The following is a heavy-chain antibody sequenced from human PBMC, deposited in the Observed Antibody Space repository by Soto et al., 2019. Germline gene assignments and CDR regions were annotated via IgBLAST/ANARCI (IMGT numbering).Heavy chain of an antibody. CDR2: LNPNSGNT. CDR1: GYTFTNYN. CDR3: ARGLSDYGDYYAFDI. Sequence: QVQLVQSGAEVKKPGASVKVSCKASGYTFTNYNINWVRQATGQGLEWMGWLNPNSGNTGYAQKFQGRVTVSRNTSINTAYMDLSSLRSEDTAVYYCARGLSDYGDYYAFDIWGQGTMVTVSS. J-gene: IGHJ3*02. D-gene: IGHD4-17*01. V-gene: IGHV1-8*02.